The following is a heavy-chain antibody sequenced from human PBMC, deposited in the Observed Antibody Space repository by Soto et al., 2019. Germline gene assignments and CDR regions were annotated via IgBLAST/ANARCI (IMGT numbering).Heavy chain of an antibody. Sequence: SETLSLTCAVYGGSFSGHSWTWIRQSPGKGLEWIGGINHSGRVNYSPSLKSRVTISVDTSKNQFSLKLSSVTAADTAVYYCATRQRGIEYSSSSDAFDIWGQGTMVTVSS. CDR2: INHSGRV. J-gene: IGHJ3*02. CDR3: ATRQRGIEYSSSSDAFDI. V-gene: IGHV4-34*01. D-gene: IGHD6-6*01. CDR1: GGSFSGHS.